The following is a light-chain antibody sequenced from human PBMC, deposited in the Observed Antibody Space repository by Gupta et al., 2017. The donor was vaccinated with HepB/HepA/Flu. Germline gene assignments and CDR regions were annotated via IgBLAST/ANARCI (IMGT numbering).Light chain of an antibody. CDR1: RSLLYSSKNKNY. J-gene: IGKJ1*01. V-gene: IGKV4-1*01. CDR2: WAS. CDR3: QQDYQNPLT. Sequence: DVVMTQSPDSLAVSLGERATINCKSSRSLLYSSKNKNYLAWYQQKPGQPPKLLFYWASTRESGVPDRFTGSGSGTDFTLTISSLQAEDVAVYYCQQDYQNPLTFGQGTKVEIK.